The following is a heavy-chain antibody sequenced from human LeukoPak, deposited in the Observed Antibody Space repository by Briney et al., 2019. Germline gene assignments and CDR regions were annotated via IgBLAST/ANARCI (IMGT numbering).Heavy chain of an antibody. Sequence: SETPSLTCAVYGGSFSGYYWSWIRQPPGKGLEWIGEINHSGSTNYNPSLKSRVAISVDTSKNQFSLKLSSVTAADTAVYYCARDRIRTPRYYYYYYGMDVWGQGTTVTVSS. CDR2: INHSGST. D-gene: IGHD2-15*01. J-gene: IGHJ6*02. CDR3: ARDRIRTPRYYYYYYGMDV. V-gene: IGHV4-34*01. CDR1: GGSFSGYY.